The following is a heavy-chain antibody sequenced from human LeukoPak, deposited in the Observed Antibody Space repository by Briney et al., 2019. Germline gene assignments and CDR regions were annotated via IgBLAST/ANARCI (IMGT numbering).Heavy chain of an antibody. CDR2: INPSGGST. Sequence: ASVKVSCKASGYTFTSYYMHWVRQAPGQGLEWMGIINPSGGSTSYAQKFQGRVTMTRDTSTSTVYMELSSLRSEDTAVYYCARDRVDDFWSGYYSSRDYYYGMDVWGQGTTVTVSS. D-gene: IGHD3-3*01. CDR3: ARDRVDDFWSGYYSSRDYYYGMDV. CDR1: GYTFTSYY. J-gene: IGHJ6*02. V-gene: IGHV1-46*01.